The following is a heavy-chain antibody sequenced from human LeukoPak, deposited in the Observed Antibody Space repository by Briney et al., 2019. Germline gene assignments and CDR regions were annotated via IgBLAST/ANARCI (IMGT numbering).Heavy chain of an antibody. CDR1: GFTVSSNY. CDR2: IYSGGST. V-gene: IGHV3-53*01. D-gene: IGHD5-18*01. Sequence: GGSLRLSCAASGFTVSSNYMSWVRQAPGKGLEWVSVIYSGGSTYYADSVKGRFTISTDNSKNTLYLQMNSLRAEDTAVNYFARSSSGYSYGYPDWGQGTLVTVSS. J-gene: IGHJ4*02. CDR3: ARSSSGYSYGYPD.